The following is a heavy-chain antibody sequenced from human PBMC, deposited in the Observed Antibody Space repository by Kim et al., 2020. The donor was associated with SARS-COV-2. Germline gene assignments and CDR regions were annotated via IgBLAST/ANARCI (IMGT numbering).Heavy chain of an antibody. J-gene: IGHJ4*02. V-gene: IGHV4-39*01. Sequence: LKARVTISVDTSKNQFSLKLSSVTAADTAVYYCARLNYYDSSGYYEFDYWGQGTLVTVSS. D-gene: IGHD3-22*01. CDR3: ARLNYYDSSGYYEFDY.